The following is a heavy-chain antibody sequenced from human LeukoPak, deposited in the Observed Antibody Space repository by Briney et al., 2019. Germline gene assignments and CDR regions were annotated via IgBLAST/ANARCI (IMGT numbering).Heavy chain of an antibody. V-gene: IGHV4-34*01. CDR3: ARTNVRGVPAAFDI. J-gene: IGHJ3*02. D-gene: IGHD1-26*01. CDR2: INHSGST. CDR1: GGSFSGYY. Sequence: SETLPLTCAVYGGSFSGYYWSWIRHPPGKGLEWIGEINHSGSTNYNPSLKSRVTISVDTSKNQFSLKLSSVTAADTAVYYCARTNVRGVPAAFDIWGQGTMVTVSS.